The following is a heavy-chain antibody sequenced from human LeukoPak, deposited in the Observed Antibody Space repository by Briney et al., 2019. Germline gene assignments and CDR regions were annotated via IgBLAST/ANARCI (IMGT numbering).Heavy chain of an antibody. Sequence: GSLRLSCTASGFPFIEYSMNWVRQVPGKELEWISYIGIDSGNTKYADSVRGRFTISADKAKNSLYLQMNSLRVEDTAVYYCARDHNYAFDNWGQGTLVSVAS. CDR1: GFPFIEYS. V-gene: IGHV3-48*01. CDR3: ARDHNYAFDN. J-gene: IGHJ4*02. CDR2: IGIDSGNT. D-gene: IGHD1-1*01.